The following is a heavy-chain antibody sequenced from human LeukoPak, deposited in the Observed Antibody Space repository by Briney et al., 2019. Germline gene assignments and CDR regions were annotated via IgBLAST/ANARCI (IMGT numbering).Heavy chain of an antibody. CDR3: ATAPGSSGYRFDY. Sequence: SVKVSCKASGGTFSSYAVSWVRQAPGQGLEWMGRIIPILGIANYAQKFQGRVTITADKSTSTAYMELSSLRSEDTAVYYYATAPGSSGYRFDYWGQGTLVTVSS. CDR2: IIPILGIA. CDR1: GGTFSSYA. V-gene: IGHV1-69*04. J-gene: IGHJ4*02. D-gene: IGHD3-22*01.